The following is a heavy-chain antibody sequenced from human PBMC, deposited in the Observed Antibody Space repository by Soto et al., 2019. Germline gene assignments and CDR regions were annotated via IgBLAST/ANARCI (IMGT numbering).Heavy chain of an antibody. V-gene: IGHV4-39*01. Sequence: QLQLQGSGPGLVKPSETLSLTCNVSGGSINRSSNYWGWIRQPPGRGLEWIGNIYYSGTTDYNPSLKSRVTMSVDTSKNVCSLKLSSVAAADAAVYYCARQKYYFNHMDVWDKGTTVTVSS. J-gene: IGHJ6*03. CDR3: ARQKYYFNHMDV. CDR1: GGSINRSSNY. CDR2: IYYSGTT.